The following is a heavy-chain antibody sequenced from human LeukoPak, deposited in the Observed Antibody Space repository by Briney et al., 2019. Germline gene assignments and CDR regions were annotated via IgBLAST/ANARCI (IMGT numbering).Heavy chain of an antibody. CDR1: GFTFSSYA. V-gene: IGHV3-23*01. D-gene: IGHD3-22*01. J-gene: IGHJ4*02. CDR2: ISGSGGST. CDR3: AKDRLEVYYWDW. Sequence: GGSLRLSCAASGFTFSSYAMSWVRQAPGKGLEWVSAISGSGGSTYYADSVKGRFTISRDNSKNTLYLQMNSLRAEDTAVYYRAKDRLEVYYWDWWGQGTLVTVSS.